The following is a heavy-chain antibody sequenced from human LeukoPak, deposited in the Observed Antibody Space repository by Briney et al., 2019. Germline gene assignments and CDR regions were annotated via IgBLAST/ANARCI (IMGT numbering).Heavy chain of an antibody. CDR1: GDSMSLYY. CDR2: IYSSGST. CDR3: ARHPGKKYYQYYIDV. V-gene: IGHV4-4*09. J-gene: IGHJ6*03. Sequence: SETMSLTCSVSGDSMSLYYWSWLRQPPGKGLEWIGHIYSSGSTIYNPSLKSRVSISVETSKNQFSLRLSSVTAADTAVYYCARHPGKKYYQYYIDVWGKGTTVTVSS.